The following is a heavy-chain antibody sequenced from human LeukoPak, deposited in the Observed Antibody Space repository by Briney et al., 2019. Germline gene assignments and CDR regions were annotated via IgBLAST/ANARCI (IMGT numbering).Heavy chain of an antibody. CDR3: ARGVPTVYYDRSGYYNWCVP. Sequence: SETLSLTCTVSGGSISSGDYYWSWVRQHPGKGLEWIGYIYYSGSTYYNPSLKSRVTISLDTSKNQFSLKLSSVTAADTAVYYCARGVPTVYYDRSGYYNWCVPWGQGILVTVSS. D-gene: IGHD3-22*01. V-gene: IGHV4-31*03. CDR1: GGSISSGDYY. J-gene: IGHJ5*02. CDR2: IYYSGST.